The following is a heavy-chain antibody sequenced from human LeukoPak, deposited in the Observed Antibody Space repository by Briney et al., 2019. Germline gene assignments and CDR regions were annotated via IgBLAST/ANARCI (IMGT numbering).Heavy chain of an antibody. J-gene: IGHJ4*02. D-gene: IGHD2-2*01. CDR2: ISAYNGNT. V-gene: IGHV1-18*01. Sequence: ASVKVSCKASGYTFTSYGISWVRQVPGQGLEWMGWISAYNGNTNYAQKLQGRVTMTTDTSTSTAYMELRSLRSDDTAVYYCARDYCSSTSCSLPPRSPGDDYWGQGTLVTVSS. CDR3: ARDYCSSTSCSLPPRSPGDDY. CDR1: GYTFTSYG.